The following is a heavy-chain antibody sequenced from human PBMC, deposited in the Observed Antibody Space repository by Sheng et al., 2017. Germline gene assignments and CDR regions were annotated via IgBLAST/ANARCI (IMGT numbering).Heavy chain of an antibody. CDR3: ARDVNIVVVPAAILDYYYYMDV. V-gene: IGHV3-21*01. CDR2: ISSSSSYI. D-gene: IGHD2-2*02. CDR1: GFTFSSYS. Sequence: EVQLVESGGGLVKPGGSLRLSCAASGFTFSSYSMNWVRQAPGKGLEWVSSISSSSSYIYYADSVKGRFTISRDNAKNSLYLQMNSLRAEDTAVYYCARDVNIVVVPAAILDYYYYMDVWGQGTTVTVSS. J-gene: IGHJ6*03.